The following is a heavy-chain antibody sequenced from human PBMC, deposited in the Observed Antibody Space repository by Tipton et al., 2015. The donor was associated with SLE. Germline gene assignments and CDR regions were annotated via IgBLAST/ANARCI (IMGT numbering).Heavy chain of an antibody. CDR3: AKAYDFWSAMDY. CDR2: IYSGGSA. J-gene: IGHJ4*02. CDR1: GFTFSTYV. Sequence: SLRLSCAASGFTFSTYVMTWVRQAPGKGLEWVSVIYSGGSASFADSVKGRFTISRDNSKNTLYPQMNSLRTEDTAVYYCAKAYDFWSAMDYWGQGTLVTVSS. D-gene: IGHD3-3*01. V-gene: IGHV3-66*02.